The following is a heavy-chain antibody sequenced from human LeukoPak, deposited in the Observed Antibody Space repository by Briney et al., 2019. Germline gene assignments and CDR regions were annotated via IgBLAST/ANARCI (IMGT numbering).Heavy chain of an antibody. V-gene: IGHV3-23*01. CDR3: ARNVLPGYFDY. Sequence: GGSLRLSCAASGFTFSSYAMSWVRQAPGKGLEWVSVISGSGGSTYYRDSVKGRFTISRDNSKNTLYLQMNSLRAEDTAVYYCARNVLPGYFDYWGQGTLVTVSS. CDR1: GFTFSSYA. D-gene: IGHD2-15*01. CDR2: ISGSGGST. J-gene: IGHJ4*02.